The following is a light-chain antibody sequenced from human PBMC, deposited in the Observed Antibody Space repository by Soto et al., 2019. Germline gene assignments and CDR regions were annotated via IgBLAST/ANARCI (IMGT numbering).Light chain of an antibody. Sequence: TQSPDTLSVSPGERATLSCRASQDVGIYLAWYRQKPGQAPRLLIYDASNRATGIPARFSGSGSGTDFTLTISSLEPEDFAVYYCQQRSSWPITFGQGTRLEIK. J-gene: IGKJ5*01. CDR3: QQRSSWPIT. CDR1: QDVGIY. CDR2: DAS. V-gene: IGKV3-11*01.